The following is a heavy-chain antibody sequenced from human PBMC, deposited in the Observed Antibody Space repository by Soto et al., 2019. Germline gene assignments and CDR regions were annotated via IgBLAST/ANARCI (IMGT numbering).Heavy chain of an antibody. CDR1: GVSVTRGGSS. D-gene: IGHD3-16*01. Sequence: SETLSLTCAVSGVSVTRGGSSRIWIRETTRNGREWNGYIYHRGRTCNNPYLKSRVAIKVDRSENHLSLRLSSVTAADTAVYYCARTLRFYYYGMDVWGQGPTVTVSS. V-gene: IGHV4-30-2*01. CDR2: IYHRGRT. CDR3: ARTLRFYYYGMDV. J-gene: IGHJ6*02.